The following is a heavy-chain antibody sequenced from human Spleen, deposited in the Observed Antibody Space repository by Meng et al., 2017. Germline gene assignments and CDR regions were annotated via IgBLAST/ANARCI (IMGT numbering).Heavy chain of an antibody. V-gene: IGHV4-34*01. CDR3: ARDQVAYYWYFDL. Sequence: SETLSLTCAVYGGSFSTYYWSWIRQPPGKGLEWIGEINHSGNTNYNPSLKSRVTISVDTSKNQFSLKLSSVTAADTAVYYCARDQVAYYWYFDLWGRGTLVTVSS. CDR2: INHSGNT. CDR1: GGSFSTYY. D-gene: IGHD2-15*01. J-gene: IGHJ2*01.